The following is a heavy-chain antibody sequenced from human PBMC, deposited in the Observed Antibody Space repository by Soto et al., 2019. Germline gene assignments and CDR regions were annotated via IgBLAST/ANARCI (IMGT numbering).Heavy chain of an antibody. V-gene: IGHV3-33*01. D-gene: IGHD2-21*02. J-gene: IGHJ2*01. Sequence: QVQLVESGGGVVQPGRSLRLSCAASGFTFSSYGMHWVRQAPGKGLEWVAVIWYDGSNKYYADSVKGRFTISRDNSKNTLYLQMNSLRAEDTAVYYCARTTWVATWYFDLWGRGTLVTVSS. CDR2: IWYDGSNK. CDR1: GFTFSSYG. CDR3: ARTTWVATWYFDL.